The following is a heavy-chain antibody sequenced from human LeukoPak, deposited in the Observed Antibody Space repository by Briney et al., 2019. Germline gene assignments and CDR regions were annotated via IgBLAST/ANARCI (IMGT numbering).Heavy chain of an antibody. D-gene: IGHD3-9*01. J-gene: IGHJ3*02. V-gene: IGHV4-59*01. CDR3: ARAPLALTVFDI. CDR1: GDYMISYY. Sequence: KASETLSLTCTVSGDYMISYYWSWIREPPGKGLEWIGYIHYSGSTNYNPSLKSRVTISVDTSKNQFSLKLSSVTAADTAMYYCARAPLALTVFDIWGQGTMVTVSS. CDR2: IHYSGST.